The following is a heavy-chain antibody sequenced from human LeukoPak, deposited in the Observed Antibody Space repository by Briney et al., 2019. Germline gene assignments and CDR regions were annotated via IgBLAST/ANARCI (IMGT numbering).Heavy chain of an antibody. CDR1: GFTFSSYS. V-gene: IGHV3-23*01. CDR2: ISGSGGST. J-gene: IGHJ4*02. Sequence: GGSLRLSCAASGFTFSSYSMNWVRQAPGKGLEWVSAISGSGGSTYYADSVKGRFTISRDNSKNTLYLQMNSLRAEDTAVYYCAKVVGYYDSSGYYYLDYWGQGTLVTVSS. CDR3: AKVVGYYDSSGYYYLDY. D-gene: IGHD3-22*01.